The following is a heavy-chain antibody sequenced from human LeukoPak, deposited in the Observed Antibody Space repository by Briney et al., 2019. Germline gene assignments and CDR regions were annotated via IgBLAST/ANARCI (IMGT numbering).Heavy chain of an antibody. CDR2: IIPIFGTA. D-gene: IGHD6-6*01. Sequence: SVKVSCKASGGTFSSYAISWVRQAPGQGLEWMGGIIPIFGTANYAQKFQGRVTITADESTSTAYMELSSLRSEDTAVYYCARDKDGAARPSWFDPWGQGTLVTVSS. V-gene: IGHV1-69*13. J-gene: IGHJ5*02. CDR3: ARDKDGAARPSWFDP. CDR1: GGTFSSYA.